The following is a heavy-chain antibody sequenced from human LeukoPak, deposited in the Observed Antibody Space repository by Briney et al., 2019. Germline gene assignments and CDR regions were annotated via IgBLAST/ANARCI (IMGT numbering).Heavy chain of an antibody. CDR1: GFTFSSYW. D-gene: IGHD3-9*01. Sequence: GGSLRLSCAASGFTFSSYWMSWVRQAPGKGLEWVANIKQDGSEKYYVDSVKGRFTISRDNAKNSLYLQMNSLRAEDTAVYYCARDLPGYDILTGYPSIYYGMDVWGQGTTVTVSS. V-gene: IGHV3-7*01. CDR3: ARDLPGYDILTGYPSIYYGMDV. CDR2: IKQDGSEK. J-gene: IGHJ6*02.